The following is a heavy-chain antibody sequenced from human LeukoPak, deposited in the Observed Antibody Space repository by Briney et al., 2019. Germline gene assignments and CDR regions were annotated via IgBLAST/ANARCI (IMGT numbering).Heavy chain of an antibody. V-gene: IGHV4-39*01. CDR2: IYYSRNT. CDR1: GGSISSSSHY. CDR3: ARTFGPFDY. D-gene: IGHD3-10*01. Sequence: PSETPSLTCTVSGGSISSSSHYWGWIRQPPGKGLEWIGSIYYSRNTYYNPSLKSPVTISVYTSKNQFSLKLTSVAAADTAVYYCARTFGPFDYWGQGTLVTVSS. J-gene: IGHJ4*02.